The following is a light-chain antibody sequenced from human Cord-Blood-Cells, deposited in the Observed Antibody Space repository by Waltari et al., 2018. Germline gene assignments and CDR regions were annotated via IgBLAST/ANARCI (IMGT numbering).Light chain of an antibody. CDR2: AAS. CDR1: QSISSY. V-gene: IGKV1-39*01. Sequence: DIQMTQSPSSLSASVGDRVTITCRASQSISSYLNWYQQKPGKAAKLLSYAASSLQSGVPSRFSGSGSGTDFTLTISSLQPEDFATYYCQQSYSTPFTFGPGTKVDIK. J-gene: IGKJ3*01. CDR3: QQSYSTPFT.